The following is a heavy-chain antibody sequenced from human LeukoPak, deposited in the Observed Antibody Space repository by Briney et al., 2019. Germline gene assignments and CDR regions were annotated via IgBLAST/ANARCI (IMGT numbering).Heavy chain of an antibody. Sequence: GASVKLSCKASGYTFTTYSLAWVRQAPGQSLEWMGWINPNSGGINYAQKFQGRVTMTRDTSISTAYMELSRLRSDDTAVYYCARDGAVLRFLEWRFDYWGQGTLVTVSS. D-gene: IGHD3-3*01. V-gene: IGHV1-2*02. CDR3: ARDGAVLRFLEWRFDY. CDR2: INPNSGGI. CDR1: GYTFTTYS. J-gene: IGHJ4*02.